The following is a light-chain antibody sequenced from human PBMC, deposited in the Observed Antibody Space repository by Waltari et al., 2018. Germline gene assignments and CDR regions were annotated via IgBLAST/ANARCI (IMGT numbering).Light chain of an antibody. V-gene: IGLV3-19*01. Sequence: SSALTQDPSVSLALGQTDMITCEGDRLSSNYPSWYQQNPGQAPVLVIYGKNNRPSGIPDRFSGSSSGNTASLTITGAQAEDEADYYCNSRDSSGNHLWVFGGGTKLTVL. J-gene: IGLJ3*02. CDR3: NSRDSSGNHLWV. CDR1: RLSSNY. CDR2: GKN.